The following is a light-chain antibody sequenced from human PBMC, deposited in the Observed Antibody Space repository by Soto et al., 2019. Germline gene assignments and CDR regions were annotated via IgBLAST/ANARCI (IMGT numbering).Light chain of an antibody. J-gene: IGKJ4*01. CDR1: QSVSSN. V-gene: IGKV3-15*01. Sequence: EIVMTQSPATLSVSPGERATLSCRASQSVSSNLAWYQQKFGQAPRLLIYGASTRATGIPARFSGSGSGTEFILSISSLQSEDFAVYYWQQYNNWPPLTFGGGTKVEIK. CDR3: QQYNNWPPLT. CDR2: GAS.